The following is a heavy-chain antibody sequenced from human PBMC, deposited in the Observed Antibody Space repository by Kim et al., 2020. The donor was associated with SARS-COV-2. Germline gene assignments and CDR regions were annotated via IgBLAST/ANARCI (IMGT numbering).Heavy chain of an antibody. CDR3: AMVSSGNSGWSEYLQN. V-gene: IGHV3-23*01. CDR1: GFTFNNYA. Sequence: GGSLRLSCAASGFTFNNYAMSWVRQAPGKGLEWVSGIRDNGASTKYADSVKGRFSISRDNSKNTLYLQMDSLRAEDTAVYYCAMVSSGNSGWSEYLQNWGQGTLVTVSS. D-gene: IGHD6-19*01. J-gene: IGHJ1*01. CDR2: IRDNGAST.